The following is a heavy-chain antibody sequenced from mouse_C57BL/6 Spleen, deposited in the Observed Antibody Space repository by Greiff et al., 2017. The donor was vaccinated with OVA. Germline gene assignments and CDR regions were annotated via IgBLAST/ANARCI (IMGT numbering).Heavy chain of an antibody. CDR2: INPSNGGT. CDR3: ARGGGPYFDY. V-gene: IGHV1-53*01. D-gene: IGHD1-1*02. Sequence: VHLVESGTELVKPGASVKLSCKASGYTFTSYWMHWVKQRPGQGLEWIGNINPSNGGTNYNEKFKSKATLTVDKSSSTAYMQLSSLTSEDSAVYYCARGGGPYFDYWGQGTTLTVSS. J-gene: IGHJ2*01. CDR1: GYTFTSYW.